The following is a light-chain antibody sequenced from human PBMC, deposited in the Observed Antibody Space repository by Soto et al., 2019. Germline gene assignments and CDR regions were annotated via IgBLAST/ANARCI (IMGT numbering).Light chain of an antibody. J-gene: IGLJ2*01. V-gene: IGLV2-8*01. CDR3: SSYAGGNNLL. CDR2: DVN. Sequence: QSALTQPPSESGYPGQSVTISCTGTSSDVGNYNYVSWYQKHPGKAPKLMIYDVNKRPSGVPDRFSGSKSGNTASLTVSGLQADDEAEYYCSSYAGGNNLLFGGGTKLTVL. CDR1: SSDVGNYNY.